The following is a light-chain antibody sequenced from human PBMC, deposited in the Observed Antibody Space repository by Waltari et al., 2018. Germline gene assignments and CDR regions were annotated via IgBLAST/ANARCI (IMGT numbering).Light chain of an antibody. CDR2: DVA. V-gene: IGLV2-11*01. Sequence: ALTQPRSVSGSPGQSVTISCTGTSSDVGVYNYVSWYQQHPGKAPQLMICDVAKRPSGVPDRFSGSKSDNTASLTISGLQAEDEADYYCCSYAGSYSWVFGGGTKLTVL. CDR1: SSDVGVYNY. CDR3: CSYAGSYSWV. J-gene: IGLJ3*02.